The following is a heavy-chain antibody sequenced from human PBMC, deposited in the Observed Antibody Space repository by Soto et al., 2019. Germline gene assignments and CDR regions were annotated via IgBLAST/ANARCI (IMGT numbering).Heavy chain of an antibody. CDR2: ISSNGGST. J-gene: IGHJ4*02. Sequence: VGPPSLSCAASGFPCSSYAMHWVLQAPGKGLEYVSAISSNGGSTYYANSVKGRFTISRDNSKNTLYLQMGSLRAEDMAVYYCARNTGRALGEFLPGVVYWGKGTLVTVS. D-gene: IGHD3-10*01. CDR1: GFPCSSYA. V-gene: IGHV3-64*01. CDR3: ARNTGRALGEFLPGVVY.